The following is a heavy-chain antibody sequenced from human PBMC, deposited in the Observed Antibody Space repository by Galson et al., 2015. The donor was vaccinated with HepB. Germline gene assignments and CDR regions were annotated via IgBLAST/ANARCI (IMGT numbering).Heavy chain of an antibody. CDR2: INAGNGNT. J-gene: IGHJ4*02. Sequence: SVKVSCKASGYTFTSYAMHWVRQAPGQRLEWMGWINAGNGNTKYSQKFQGRVTITRDTSASTAYMELSSLRSEDTAVYYCARDRGGGWFGELLLDYWGQGTLVTVSS. CDR1: GYTFTSYA. CDR3: ARDRGGGWFGELLLDY. V-gene: IGHV1-3*01. D-gene: IGHD3-10*01.